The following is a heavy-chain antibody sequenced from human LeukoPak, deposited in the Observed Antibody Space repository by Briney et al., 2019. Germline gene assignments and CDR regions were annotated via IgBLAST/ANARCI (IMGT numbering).Heavy chain of an antibody. J-gene: IGHJ3*02. Sequence: SETLSLTCTVSGGSISSSGYYWGRIRQPPGKGLEWIGSIYYSGSTYYNPSLKSRVTISVDTSKNQFSLKLSSVTAADTAVYYCATLWDTATYYYDSSGYYHAFDIWGQGTMVTVSS. V-gene: IGHV4-39*01. CDR1: GGSISSSGYY. D-gene: IGHD3-22*01. CDR2: IYYSGST. CDR3: ATLWDTATYYYDSSGYYHAFDI.